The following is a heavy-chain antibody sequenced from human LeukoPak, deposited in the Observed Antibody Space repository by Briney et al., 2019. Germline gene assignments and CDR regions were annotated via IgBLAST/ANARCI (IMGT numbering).Heavy chain of an antibody. Sequence: SETLSLTCAVYGGSFSGYYWSWIRQPPGKGLEWIGDINHSGCTNYNPSLKSRVTISVDTSKNQFSLKLSSVTAADTAVYYCARAAYGGNSVGAFDIWGQGTMVTVSS. CDR1: GGSFSGYY. D-gene: IGHD4-23*01. J-gene: IGHJ3*02. V-gene: IGHV4-34*01. CDR3: ARAAYGGNSVGAFDI. CDR2: INHSGCT.